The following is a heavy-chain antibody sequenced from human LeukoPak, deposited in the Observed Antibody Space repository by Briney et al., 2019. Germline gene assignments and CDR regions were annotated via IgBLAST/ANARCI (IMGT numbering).Heavy chain of an antibody. V-gene: IGHV4-59*01. CDR3: ARGGDYGDLRYFDY. D-gene: IGHD4-17*01. CDR1: GGSINNYY. J-gene: IGHJ4*02. Sequence: PSETLSLTCTVSGGSINNYYWSWIRQPPGNGLEWIGYIYYRGSTNYNPSLKSRVTFSVDTSKNQFSLKLNPVTAADTAVYYCARGGDYGDLRYFDYWGQGTLVTVSS. CDR2: IYYRGST.